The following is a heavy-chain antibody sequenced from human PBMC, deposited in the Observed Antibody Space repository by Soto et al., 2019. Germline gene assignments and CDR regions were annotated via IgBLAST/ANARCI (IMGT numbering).Heavy chain of an antibody. J-gene: IGHJ5*02. Sequence: ASVKVSCKASGYTFTSYGISWVRQAPGQGLEWMGWISAYNGNTNYAQKLQGRVTMTTDTSTSTAYMELRSLRSDDTAVYYCARDRNPVIFGVVIGNWFDPWGQGTLVTVSS. V-gene: IGHV1-18*01. D-gene: IGHD3-3*01. CDR3: ARDRNPVIFGVVIGNWFDP. CDR1: GYTFTSYG. CDR2: ISAYNGNT.